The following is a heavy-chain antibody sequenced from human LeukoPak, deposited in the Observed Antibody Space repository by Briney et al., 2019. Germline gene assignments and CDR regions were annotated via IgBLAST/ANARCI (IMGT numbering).Heavy chain of an antibody. V-gene: IGHV4-34*01. CDR3: ARGGIVGISRDFMA. D-gene: IGHD1-26*01. Sequence: PSETLSLTCDVRVGFFSGYYWSWVRQSPGTGLEWLGDITHSGSTNFSPSLRSRLTISIDTSKNQFSLRLMSVTAADTAVYYCARGGIVGISRDFMAWGQGTLVTVSS. CDR1: VGFFSGYY. J-gene: IGHJ5*02. CDR2: ITHSGST.